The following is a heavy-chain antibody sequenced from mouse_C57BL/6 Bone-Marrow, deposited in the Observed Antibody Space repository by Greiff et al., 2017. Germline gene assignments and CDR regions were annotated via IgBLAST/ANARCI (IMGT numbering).Heavy chain of an antibody. D-gene: IGHD2-5*01. CDR1: GFTFSDYG. CDR3: ARPDSNYVLAWFAY. Sequence: EVMLVESGGGLVKPGGSLKLSCAASGFTFSDYGMHWVRQAPEKGLEWVAYISSGSSTIYYADTVKGRFTISRDNAKNTLFLQMTSLRSEDTAMYYCARPDSNYVLAWFAYWGQGTLVTVSA. CDR2: ISSGSSTI. J-gene: IGHJ3*01. V-gene: IGHV5-17*01.